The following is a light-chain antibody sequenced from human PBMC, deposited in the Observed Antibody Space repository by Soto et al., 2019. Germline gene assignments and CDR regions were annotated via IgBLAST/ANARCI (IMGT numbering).Light chain of an antibody. CDR3: SSYTSSSALV. Sequence: QSVLTQPASVSGSPGQSITISCTGTSSVVGGYNYVSWYQQHPGKAPKLMIYDVSYRPSGVSNRFSGSKSGNTASLTISGLQAEDEADYYCSSYTSSSALVFGTGTKVTVL. CDR1: SSVVGGYNY. CDR2: DVS. J-gene: IGLJ1*01. V-gene: IGLV2-14*01.